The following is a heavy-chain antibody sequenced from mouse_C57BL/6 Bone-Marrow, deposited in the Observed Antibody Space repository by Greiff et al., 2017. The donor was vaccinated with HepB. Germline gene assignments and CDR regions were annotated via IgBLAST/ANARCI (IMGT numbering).Heavy chain of an antibody. V-gene: IGHV5-6*01. CDR2: ISSGGSYT. CDR1: GFTFSSYG. J-gene: IGHJ2*01. D-gene: IGHD2-12*01. CDR3: ARHERRGFDY. Sequence: EVQVVESGGDLVKPGGSLKLSCAASGFTFSSYGLSWVRQTPDKRLEWVATISSGGSYTYYPDSVKGRFTISRDNAKNTLYLQMSSLKSEDTAMYYCARHERRGFDYWGQGTTLTVSS.